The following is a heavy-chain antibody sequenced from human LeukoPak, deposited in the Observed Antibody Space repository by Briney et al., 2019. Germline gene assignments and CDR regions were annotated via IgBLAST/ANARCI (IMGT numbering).Heavy chain of an antibody. V-gene: IGHV3-74*01. D-gene: IGHD2-2*01. Sequence: PGGSLRLSCAASGFTFSSYWMHWVRQAPGKGLVWVSRINSDGSSTNYADSVKGRFTISRDNSKNTLYLQMNSLRAEDTAVYYCARHPEPGYCSSTSCHESYFDYWGQGTLVTVSS. CDR2: INSDGSST. CDR3: ARHPEPGYCSSTSCHESYFDY. J-gene: IGHJ4*02. CDR1: GFTFSSYW.